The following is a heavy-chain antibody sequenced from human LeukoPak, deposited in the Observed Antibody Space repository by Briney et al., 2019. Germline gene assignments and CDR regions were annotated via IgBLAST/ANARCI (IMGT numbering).Heavy chain of an antibody. CDR2: ISWNSGSI. J-gene: IGHJ6*02. CDR3: AKDIAAGAYYYYGMDV. D-gene: IGHD6-25*01. Sequence: GGSLRLSCAASGFTFGDYAMHWVRQAPGKGLEWVSGISWNSGSIGYADSVKGRFTISRDNAKNSLYLQMNSLRAEDTALYYCAKDIAAGAYYYYGMDVWGQGTTVTVSS. CDR1: GFTFGDYA. V-gene: IGHV3-9*01.